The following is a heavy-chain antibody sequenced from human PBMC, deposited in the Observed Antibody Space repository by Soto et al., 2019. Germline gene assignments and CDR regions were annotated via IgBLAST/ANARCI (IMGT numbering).Heavy chain of an antibody. CDR3: ARRKREVICSSGNGYFTY. Sequence: QLQLQASGPGLLKPSATLSLTCTVSGVSFSTSNHDWSWILQSPGEGLGGIGSVFYSGSSSYNPAPESIVTIAVDPSRNPFSLRVNSGTAADTAVYYCARRKREVICSSGNGYFTYWGQGTLVTVSS. CDR2: VFYSGSS. CDR1: GVSFSTSNHD. D-gene: IGHD5-12*01. V-gene: IGHV4-39*01. J-gene: IGHJ4*02.